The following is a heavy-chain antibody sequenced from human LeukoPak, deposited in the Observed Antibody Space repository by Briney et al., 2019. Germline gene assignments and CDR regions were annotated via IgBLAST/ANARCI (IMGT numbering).Heavy chain of an antibody. CDR2: FTVSGGNT. V-gene: IGHV3-23*01. Sequence: GGSLRLSCAASGFTFSNYAMSWARQAPGKGLEWVSSFTVSGGNTHYADSVKGRCTISRDNSKNTLYLQINNLRAEDTAVYYCARGDGLWFGEFTYWGQGTPVTVSS. D-gene: IGHD3-10*01. J-gene: IGHJ4*02. CDR1: GFTFSNYA. CDR3: ARGDGLWFGEFTY.